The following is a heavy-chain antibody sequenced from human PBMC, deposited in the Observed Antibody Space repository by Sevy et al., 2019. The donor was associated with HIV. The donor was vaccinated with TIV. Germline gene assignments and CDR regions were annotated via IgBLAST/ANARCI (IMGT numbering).Heavy chain of an antibody. CDR1: GGSFSGYY. D-gene: IGHD2-2*01. CDR3: ARAPPIVVVPGAPSWFDP. V-gene: IGHV4-34*01. J-gene: IGHJ5*02. Sequence: SETLSLTCAVYGGSFSGYYWNWIRQSPGKGLEWIGEINHSGSTHYNPSLKSRVTISVDTSKNQFSLRLNSVTAADTAVYYCARAPPIVVVPGAPSWFDPWGQGTLVTVSS. CDR2: INHSGST.